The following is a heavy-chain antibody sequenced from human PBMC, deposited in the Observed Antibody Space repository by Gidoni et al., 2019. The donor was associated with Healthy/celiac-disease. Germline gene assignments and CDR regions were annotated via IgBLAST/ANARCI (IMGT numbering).Heavy chain of an antibody. CDR1: GFTFSSYA. Sequence: QVQLVESGGGVVQPGRSLRLSCAASGFTFSSYAMHWVRQAPGKVLEWVAVISYDGSNKYYADSVKGRFTISRDNSKNTLYLQMNSLRAEDTAVYYCASEGGDYGGIHYYYYGMDVWGQGTTVTVSS. CDR2: ISYDGSNK. J-gene: IGHJ6*02. V-gene: IGHV3-30*01. CDR3: ASEGGDYGGIHYYYYGMDV. D-gene: IGHD4-17*01.